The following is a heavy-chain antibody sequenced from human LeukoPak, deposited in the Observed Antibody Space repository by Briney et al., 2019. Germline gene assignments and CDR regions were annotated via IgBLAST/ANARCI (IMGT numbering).Heavy chain of an antibody. CDR2: ISGGGGST. Sequence: GGSLRLSCAASGFTFNNYAMSWVRQAPGKGLEWGSAISGGGGSTYYADSVKGRFTVSRDNSKDTLYLQMNSLRAEDTAVYYCAKAAWNNWFDPWGQGTLVTVSS. CDR3: AKAAWNNWFDP. V-gene: IGHV3-23*01. D-gene: IGHD1-1*01. J-gene: IGHJ5*02. CDR1: GFTFNNYA.